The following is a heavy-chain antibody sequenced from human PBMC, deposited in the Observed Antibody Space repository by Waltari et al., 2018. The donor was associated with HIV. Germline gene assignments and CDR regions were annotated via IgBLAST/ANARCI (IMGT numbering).Heavy chain of an antibody. CDR3: AREVLGYSYGNFDY. J-gene: IGHJ4*02. Sequence: EVQLVESGGGLVQPGGSLRLSCAASGFTFSSYWMHWVRQAPGKGLVCVSRINSDGSSTSYADSVKGRFTISRDNAKNTLYLQMNSLRAEDTAVYYCAREVLGYSYGNFDYWGQGTLVTVSS. CDR2: INSDGSST. V-gene: IGHV3-74*01. D-gene: IGHD5-18*01. CDR1: GFTFSSYW.